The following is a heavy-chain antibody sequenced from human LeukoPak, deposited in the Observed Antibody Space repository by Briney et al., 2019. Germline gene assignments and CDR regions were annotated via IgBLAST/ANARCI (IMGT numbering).Heavy chain of an antibody. CDR2: IYYSGST. Sequence: PSETLSLTCTVSGGSISSSSYYWGWIRQPPGKGLEWIGSIYYSGSTYYNPSLKSRVTISVDTSKNQFSLKLSSVTAADTAVYYCARDRVTVTLFTFDYWGQGTLVTVSS. J-gene: IGHJ4*02. CDR3: ARDRVTVTLFTFDY. D-gene: IGHD4-17*01. CDR1: GGSISSSSYY. V-gene: IGHV4-39*07.